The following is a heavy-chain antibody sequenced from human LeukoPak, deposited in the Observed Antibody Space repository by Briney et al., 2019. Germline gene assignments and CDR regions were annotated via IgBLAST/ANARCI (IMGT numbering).Heavy chain of an antibody. D-gene: IGHD3-3*01. CDR3: ATDPLFGVAKI. Sequence: ASVKVSCKASGYTFTSYYMHWVRQAPGKGLEWMGGFDPEDGETIYAQKFQGRVTMTEDTSTDTAYMELSSLRSEDTAVYYCATDPLFGVAKIWGQGTMVTVSS. J-gene: IGHJ3*02. CDR1: GYTFTSYY. CDR2: FDPEDGET. V-gene: IGHV1-24*01.